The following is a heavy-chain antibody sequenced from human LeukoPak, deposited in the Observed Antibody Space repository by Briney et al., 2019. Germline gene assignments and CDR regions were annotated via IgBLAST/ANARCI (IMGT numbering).Heavy chain of an antibody. D-gene: IGHD5-12*01. Sequence: GGSLRLSCAASGFTFTSYSMNWVRQAPGKGLEWVSYISNTERTIYYADSVRGRFTISRDNAKNSLYLQMSSLRAEDTAVYYCARARQQMATSYFDYWGQGTLVTVSS. CDR3: ARARQQMATSYFDY. J-gene: IGHJ4*02. CDR1: GFTFTSYS. CDR2: ISNTERTI. V-gene: IGHV3-48*04.